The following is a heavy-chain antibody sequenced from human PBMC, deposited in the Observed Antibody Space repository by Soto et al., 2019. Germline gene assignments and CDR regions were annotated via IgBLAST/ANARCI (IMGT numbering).Heavy chain of an antibody. CDR3: AREGDMTTVTWYYYYGMDV. CDR1: GYTFTSYY. CDR2: INPSGGST. Sequence: QVQLVQSGAEVKKPGASVKVSCKASGYTFTSYYMHWVRQAPGQGLEWMGIINPSGGSTSYAQKFQGRVTMTRDTSTSTVYKELSSLRSEDTAVYYCAREGDMTTVTWYYYYGMDVWGQGKKVNVSS. J-gene: IGHJ6*02. V-gene: IGHV1-46*01. D-gene: IGHD4-4*01.